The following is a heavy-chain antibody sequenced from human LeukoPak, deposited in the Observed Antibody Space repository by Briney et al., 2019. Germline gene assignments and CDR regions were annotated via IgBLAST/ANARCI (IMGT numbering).Heavy chain of an antibody. D-gene: IGHD6-19*01. Sequence: GASVKVSCKASGYTFTSYGISWVRQAPGQGLEWMGWISAYNGNTNYAQKLQGRVTMTTDTSTSTAYMELRSLRSDDTAVYYCARHLPNPYSSGWYGTPLNGFDYWGQGTLVTVSS. CDR1: GYTFTSYG. V-gene: IGHV1-18*01. CDR3: ARHLPNPYSSGWYGTPLNGFDY. J-gene: IGHJ4*02. CDR2: ISAYNGNT.